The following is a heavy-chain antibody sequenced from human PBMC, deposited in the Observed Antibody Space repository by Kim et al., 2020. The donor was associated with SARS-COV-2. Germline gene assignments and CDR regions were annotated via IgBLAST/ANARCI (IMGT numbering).Heavy chain of an antibody. Sequence: SETLSLTCAVYGGSFSGYYWSWIRQPPGKGLEWIGEINHSGSTNYNPSLKSRVTISVDTSKNQFSLKLSSVTAADTAVYYCARVYRIAAAEQFDYWGQGTLVTVSS. J-gene: IGHJ4*02. CDR2: INHSGST. CDR1: GGSFSGYY. V-gene: IGHV4-34*01. CDR3: ARVYRIAAAEQFDY. D-gene: IGHD6-13*01.